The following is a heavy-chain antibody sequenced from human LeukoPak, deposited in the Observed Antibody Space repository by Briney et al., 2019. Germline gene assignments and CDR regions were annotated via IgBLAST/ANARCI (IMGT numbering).Heavy chain of an antibody. Sequence: GGSLRLSCAASGFTFSSYAMSWVRQAPGKGLEWVSGVSGSGGSTYYADSVKGRFTISRDNSENTLYLQMNSLRAEDTAVYYCAKDQLNGYSGLYFDYWGQGTLVTVSS. J-gene: IGHJ4*02. D-gene: IGHD5-12*01. CDR2: VSGSGGST. V-gene: IGHV3-23*01. CDR3: AKDQLNGYSGLYFDY. CDR1: GFTFSSYA.